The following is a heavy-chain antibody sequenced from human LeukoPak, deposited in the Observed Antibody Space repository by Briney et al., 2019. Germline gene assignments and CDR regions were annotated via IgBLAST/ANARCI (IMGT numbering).Heavy chain of an antibody. CDR1: GFTFSSYE. Sequence: GGSLRLSCAASGFTFSSYEMNWVRQAPGKGLEWVSLIGASGESTYYADSVKGRFTISRDNSKNTLSLQMNSLRVEDTAMYFCAKDIQLSTWGLGTMVTVSS. D-gene: IGHD5-24*01. CDR2: IGASGEST. J-gene: IGHJ3*01. V-gene: IGHV3-23*01. CDR3: AKDIQLST.